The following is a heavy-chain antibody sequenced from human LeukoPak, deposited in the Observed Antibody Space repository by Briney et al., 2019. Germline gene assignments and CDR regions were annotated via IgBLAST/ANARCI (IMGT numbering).Heavy chain of an antibody. Sequence: KPSETLSLTCAVYGGSFSGYYWSWIRQPPGKGLEWIGEINHSGSTNYNPSLKSRVTISVDTSKNQFSLKLSSVTAADTAVYYCARGGRRWLQPTSFDYWGQGTLVTVSS. CDR2: INHSGST. D-gene: IGHD5-24*01. CDR1: GGSFSGYY. CDR3: ARGGRRWLQPTSFDY. J-gene: IGHJ4*02. V-gene: IGHV4-34*01.